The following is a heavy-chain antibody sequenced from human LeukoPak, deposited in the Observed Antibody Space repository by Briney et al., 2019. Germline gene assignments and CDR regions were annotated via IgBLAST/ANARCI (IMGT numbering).Heavy chain of an antibody. V-gene: IGHV3-21*01. CDR1: GFTFSSHS. CDR3: ARMDDIVVVVAATQYNWFDP. J-gene: IGHJ5*02. Sequence: GGSLRLSCAASGFTFSSHSMNWVRQAPGKGLEWVSSISSSSSYIYYADSVKGRFTISRDNAKNSLYLQMNSLRAEDTAVYYCARMDDIVVVVAATQYNWFDPWGQGTLVTVSS. D-gene: IGHD2-15*01. CDR2: ISSSSSYI.